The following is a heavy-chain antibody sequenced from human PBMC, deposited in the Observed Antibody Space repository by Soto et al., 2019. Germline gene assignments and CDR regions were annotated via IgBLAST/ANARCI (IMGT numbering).Heavy chain of an antibody. V-gene: IGHV4-39*01. CDR2: IYYSGST. Sequence: SETLSLTCTVSGGSISSSSYYWGWIRQPPGKGLEWIGSIYYSGSTYYNPSLKSRVTISVDTSKNQFSLKLSSVTAADTAVYYCARCAYSRRRGGGCPFDYWGQGTLVTVSS. J-gene: IGHJ4*02. CDR1: GGSISSSSYY. CDR3: ARCAYSRRRGGGCPFDY. D-gene: IGHD2-15*01.